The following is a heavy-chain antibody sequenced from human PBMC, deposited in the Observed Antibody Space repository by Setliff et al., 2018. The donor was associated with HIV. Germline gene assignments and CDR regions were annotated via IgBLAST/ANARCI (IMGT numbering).Heavy chain of an antibody. Sequence: GGSLRLSCVGSGFTFNNYEMNWVRQAPGKGLEWISYISSSGKIKYYADSVKGRFTISRDNAKNSLYLQMNSLRAEDTAVYYCASHPSVYGPPFDYWGQGTLVTVSS. J-gene: IGHJ4*02. CDR1: GFTFNNYE. CDR2: ISSSGKIK. CDR3: ASHPSVYGPPFDY. V-gene: IGHV3-48*03. D-gene: IGHD2-8*01.